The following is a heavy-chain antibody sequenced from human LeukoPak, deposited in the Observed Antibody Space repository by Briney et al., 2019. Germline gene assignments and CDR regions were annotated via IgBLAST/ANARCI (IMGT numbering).Heavy chain of an antibody. D-gene: IGHD2-2*01. J-gene: IGHJ4*02. CDR2: ISSSSSYI. V-gene: IGHV3-21*04. CDR3: ARELGYCSGTSCYYNSYYDY. Sequence: GGSLRLSCAASGFTFSSYSMNWVRQAPGKGLEWVSSISSSSSYIYYADSVKGRFTISRDNAKNSLYLQMNSLRAEDTALYYCARELGYCSGTSCYYNSYYDYWGQGTLVTVSS. CDR1: GFTFSSYS.